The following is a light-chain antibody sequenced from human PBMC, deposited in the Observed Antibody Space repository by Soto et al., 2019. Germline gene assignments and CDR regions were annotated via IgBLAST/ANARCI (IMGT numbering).Light chain of an antibody. V-gene: IGKV3-20*01. CDR2: GVS. Sequence: EIVLTQSPGTLSLSPGERATLSCRASQSVGSTYLAWYQQKPGQAPKLLIYGVSSRATGIPDRFSGSGSGTDFTLTIDRLEPEDFAVYYCHQYGTSPLTFGPGTKVDI. CDR1: QSVGSTY. CDR3: HQYGTSPLT. J-gene: IGKJ3*01.